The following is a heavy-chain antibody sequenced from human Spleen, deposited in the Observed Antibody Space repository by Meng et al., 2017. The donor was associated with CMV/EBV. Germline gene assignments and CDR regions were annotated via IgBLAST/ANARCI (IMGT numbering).Heavy chain of an antibody. CDR3: ARGAGITRGGHLSY. D-gene: IGHD3-10*01. J-gene: IGHJ4*02. CDR1: GGSFGGYY. CDR2: INHSGST. Sequence: GRLRPWGAGLLSPSVTLALTSAAYGGSFGGYYWSWIRPPPGKGLEWIGEINHSGSTNYNPSLKSRVTISVDTSKNQFSLKLSSVTAADTAVYYCARGAGITRGGHLSYWGQGTLVTVSS. V-gene: IGHV4-34*01.